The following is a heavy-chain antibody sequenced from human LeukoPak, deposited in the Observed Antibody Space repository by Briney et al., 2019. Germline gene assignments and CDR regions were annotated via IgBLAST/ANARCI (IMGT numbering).Heavy chain of an antibody. V-gene: IGHV4-31*03. Sequence: SETLSLTCNVSGGSISSGGSYWSWIRQHPGKGLEWIGYISYSGSTYYNPPLKSRVTISVDTSKNQFSLKLSSVTAADTAVYYCARASTVTTWLYYYYGMDVWGQGTTVTVSS. CDR3: ARASTVTTWLYYYYGMDV. CDR1: GGSISSGGSY. D-gene: IGHD4-17*01. CDR2: ISYSGST. J-gene: IGHJ6*02.